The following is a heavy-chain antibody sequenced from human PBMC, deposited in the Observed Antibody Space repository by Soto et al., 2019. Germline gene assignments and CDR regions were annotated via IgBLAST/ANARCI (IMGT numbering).Heavy chain of an antibody. Sequence: PSVTLALTCTDSGGSISSYYWSWIRQPPGKGLEWIGYIYYSGSTNYNPSLKSRVTISVDTSKNQFSLKLSSVTAADTAVYYCARRYGSFFDIWGQGTMVTVSS. CDR1: GGSISSYY. J-gene: IGHJ3*02. CDR2: IYYSGST. V-gene: IGHV4-59*08. CDR3: ARRYGSFFDI. D-gene: IGHD3-10*01.